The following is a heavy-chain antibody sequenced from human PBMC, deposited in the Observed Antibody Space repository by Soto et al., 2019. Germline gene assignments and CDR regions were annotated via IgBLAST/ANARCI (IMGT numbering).Heavy chain of an antibody. CDR2: IHSSGNM. Sequence: SETLSLTCTVSGDSMADSGNYWAWIRQPPGKGLERIGSIHSSGNMYFNPALKSRVTISGDTSKNTFSLRVTSVTAADTSIYYCAVGLAKVDSWGQGILVTVSS. CDR1: GDSMADSGNY. CDR3: AVGLAKVDS. J-gene: IGHJ4*02. V-gene: IGHV4-39*01. D-gene: IGHD3-9*01.